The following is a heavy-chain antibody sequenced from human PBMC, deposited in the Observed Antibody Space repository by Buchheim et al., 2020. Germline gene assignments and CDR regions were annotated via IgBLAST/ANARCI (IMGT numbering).Heavy chain of an antibody. D-gene: IGHD3-3*01. CDR3: ARGDSYYDFWSGYYLDY. Sequence: EVQLVESGGGLVQPGGSLRLSCAASGFTFSSYWMSWVRQAPGKGLEWVVNIKQDGSEKYYVDSVKGRFTISRDNAKNSLYLQMNSLRAEDTAVYYCARGDSYYDFWSGYYLDYWGQGTL. J-gene: IGHJ4*02. V-gene: IGHV3-7*01. CDR1: GFTFSSYW. CDR2: IKQDGSEK.